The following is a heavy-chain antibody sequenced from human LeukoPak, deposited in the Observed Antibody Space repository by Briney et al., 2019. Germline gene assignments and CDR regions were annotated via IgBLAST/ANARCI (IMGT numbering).Heavy chain of an antibody. CDR3: ARRNWYFDL. V-gene: IGHV4-4*09. CDR2: IYTCGST. CDR1: GGPLTSHY. J-gene: IGHJ2*01. Sequence: SEPLSLTCSVSGGPLTSHYWIELRQPPGKGLEGIGYIYTCGSTNLHPPLQSRVSISVDTPRDHFSLQLGSVTAAHTDVCFFARRNWYFDLWGRGTLVTVSS.